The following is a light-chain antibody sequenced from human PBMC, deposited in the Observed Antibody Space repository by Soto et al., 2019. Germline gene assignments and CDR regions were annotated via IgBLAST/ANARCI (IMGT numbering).Light chain of an antibody. CDR3: QQYGSSPFT. V-gene: IGKV3-20*01. Sequence: EIVLTQSPGTLSLSPGERATLSCRASQNVCSSYLAWYQQKPGQAPRLLIYGTSSRATAITDRFSGSGSGTDFTLTISRLEPEDFAVYYCQQYGSSPFTFGPGTKVDIK. CDR1: QNVCSSY. CDR2: GTS. J-gene: IGKJ3*01.